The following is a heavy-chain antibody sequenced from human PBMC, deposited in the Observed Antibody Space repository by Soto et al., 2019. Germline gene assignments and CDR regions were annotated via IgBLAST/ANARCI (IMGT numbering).Heavy chain of an antibody. Sequence: QVQLQESGPGLVKPSETLSLTCTVSGVSISDYYWTWIRQPAGKGLEWIGRIFPSGSTNYNPSRRGRVTMSVDTSKNLFSLKLNSVTAADTALYYCASEGTAMKLHSWGQGTLVTVSS. CDR3: ASEGTAMKLHS. D-gene: IGHD5-18*01. CDR1: GVSISDYY. J-gene: IGHJ4*02. CDR2: IFPSGST. V-gene: IGHV4-4*07.